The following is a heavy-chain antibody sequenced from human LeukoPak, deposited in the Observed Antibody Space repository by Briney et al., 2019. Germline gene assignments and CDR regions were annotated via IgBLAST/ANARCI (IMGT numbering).Heavy chain of an antibody. CDR3: ARGGGITMVRGVIISFGYFDY. J-gene: IGHJ4*02. D-gene: IGHD3-10*01. V-gene: IGHV4-30-4*08. Sequence: SETLSLTCAVYGGSFSGYYWSWIRQPPGKGLEWIGYIYYSGSTYYNPSLKSRVTISVDTSKNQFSLKLSSVTAADTAVYYCARGGGITMVRGVIISFGYFDYWGQGTLVTVSS. CDR2: IYYSGST. CDR1: GGSFSGYY.